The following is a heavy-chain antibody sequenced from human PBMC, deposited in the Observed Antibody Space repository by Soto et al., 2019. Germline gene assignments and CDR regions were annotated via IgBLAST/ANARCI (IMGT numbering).Heavy chain of an antibody. Sequence: QVQLVQSGAEVKKPGASVKVSCKASGYTFTSYGISWVRQAPGQGLEWMGWISAYNGNTNYAQKLQGRVTMTTDTSTSTDYMELRSLRSDDTAVYYCARVARSRYSSGWYDYWGQGTLVTVSS. CDR3: ARVARSRYSSGWYDY. CDR1: GYTFTSYG. V-gene: IGHV1-18*01. J-gene: IGHJ4*02. CDR2: ISAYNGNT. D-gene: IGHD6-19*01.